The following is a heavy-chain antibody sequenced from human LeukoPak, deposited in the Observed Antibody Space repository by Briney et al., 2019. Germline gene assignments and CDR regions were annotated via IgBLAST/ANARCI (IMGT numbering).Heavy chain of an antibody. V-gene: IGHV4-59*11. CDR1: GGCSSSHY. D-gene: IGHD3-16*01. CDR2: IYYDGGT. Sequence: SETLSFTCSVGGGCSSSHYWRWIRQPPGHGLGGVGNIYYDGGTNYNPSLKSRVIITVDTSKNPFSLKLSSMTAADTAVYYCSRRYVARFDSWGQGTLVTVSS. CDR3: SRRYVARFDS. J-gene: IGHJ4*02.